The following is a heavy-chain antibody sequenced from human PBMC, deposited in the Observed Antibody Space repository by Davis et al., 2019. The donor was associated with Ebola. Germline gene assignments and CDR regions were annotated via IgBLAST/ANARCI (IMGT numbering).Heavy chain of an antibody. CDR3: AKGIVVVPTSIMSYFDY. J-gene: IGHJ4*02. CDR1: GFTVSNTY. Sequence: PGGSLRLSCAASGFTVSNTYMSWVRQAPGKGPEWVSLIYSDGSTYYADSVKGRFTIARDNSKNTLSLQINSLRAEDTAVYFCAKGIVVVPTSIMSYFDYWGQGTLVTVSS. D-gene: IGHD2-2*02. V-gene: IGHV3-53*01. CDR2: IYSDGST.